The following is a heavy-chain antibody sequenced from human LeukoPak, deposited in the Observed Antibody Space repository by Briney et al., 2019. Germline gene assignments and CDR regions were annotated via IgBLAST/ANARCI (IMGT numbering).Heavy chain of an antibody. J-gene: IGHJ4*02. D-gene: IGHD3-10*01. CDR1: EFTFSSYS. CDR3: ARDLSRDYYGSGSRFDY. V-gene: IGHV3-21*01. CDR2: ISSSSSYI. Sequence: GGSLRLSCAASEFTFSSYSMNWVRQAPGKGLEWVSSISSSSSYIYYADSVKGRLTISRDNAKNSLYLQMNSLRAEDTAVYYCARDLSRDYYGSGSRFDYWGQGTLVTVSS.